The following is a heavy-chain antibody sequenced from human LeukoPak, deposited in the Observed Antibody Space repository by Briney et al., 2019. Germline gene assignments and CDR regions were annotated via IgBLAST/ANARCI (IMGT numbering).Heavy chain of an antibody. D-gene: IGHD5-24*01. V-gene: IGHV3-21*01. Sequence: PGGSLRLSCVASTFSLSSHSMNWLRQAPGKGLEWVSSISSSSSYIYYADSVKGRFTISRDNAKNSLYLQMNSLRAEDTAVYYCAREGWLQFNWGQGTLVTVS. J-gene: IGHJ4*02. CDR1: TFSLSSHS. CDR3: AREGWLQFN. CDR2: ISSSSSYI.